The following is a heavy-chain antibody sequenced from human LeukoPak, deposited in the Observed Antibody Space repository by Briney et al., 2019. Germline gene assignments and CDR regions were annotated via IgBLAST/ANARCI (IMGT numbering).Heavy chain of an antibody. J-gene: IGHJ6*02. CDR2: TSYDGNNK. D-gene: IGHD3-3*01. CDR3: ARDTGTYYDFWGSYLSYGMDV. Sequence: GGSLRLSCAASGFTFASYAMHWVRQAPGKGLEWVAVTSYDGNNKYYAESVKGRFTISRDNSKNTIYLQMNSLRAEDTTLYFCARDTGTYYDFWGSYLSYGMDVWGQGTTVAVSS. V-gene: IGHV3-30-3*01. CDR1: GFTFASYA.